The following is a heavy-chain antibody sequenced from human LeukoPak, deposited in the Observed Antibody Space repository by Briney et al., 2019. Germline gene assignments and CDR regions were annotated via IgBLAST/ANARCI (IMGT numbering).Heavy chain of an antibody. CDR3: ARAETQYYDFWSGYHNWFDP. J-gene: IGHJ5*02. V-gene: IGHV3-30-3*01. D-gene: IGHD3-3*01. CDR1: GFTFSSYA. Sequence: GGSLRLSCAASGFTFSSYAMHWVRQAPGKGLEWVAVISYDGSNKYYADSAKGRFTISRDNSKNTLYLQMNSLRAEDTAVYYCARAETQYYDFWSGYHNWFDPWGQGTLVTVSS. CDR2: ISYDGSNK.